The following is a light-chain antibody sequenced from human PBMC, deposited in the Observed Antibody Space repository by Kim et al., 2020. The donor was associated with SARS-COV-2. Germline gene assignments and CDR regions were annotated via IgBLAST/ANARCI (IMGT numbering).Light chain of an antibody. CDR3: QQYENLPLT. Sequence: DIHLTQSPSSLSTSVGDRVTITCQASQDIANYLNWFQQKPGKAPKLLIYDASNLETGVPARFSGSGTGTHFTFTISSLQPEDIAAYYCQQYENLPLTFGGGTKVDIK. CDR1: QDIANY. V-gene: IGKV1-33*01. CDR2: DAS. J-gene: IGKJ4*01.